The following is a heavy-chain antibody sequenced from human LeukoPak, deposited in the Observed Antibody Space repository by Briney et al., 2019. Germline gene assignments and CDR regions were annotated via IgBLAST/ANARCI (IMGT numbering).Heavy chain of an antibody. V-gene: IGHV3-23*01. CDR3: TRDPGGDYVGAFDF. CDR2: ITGSGAGT. J-gene: IGHJ3*01. D-gene: IGHD4-17*01. Sequence: PGGSLRLSCAASTFAFSRYAMTWVRQAPGKGLEWVSSITGSGAGTSYADSVKGRFTVSRDNSKNTLYLQMNSLRVEDTAVYYCTRDPGGDYVGAFDFWDQGTLVIVSS. CDR1: TFAFSRYA.